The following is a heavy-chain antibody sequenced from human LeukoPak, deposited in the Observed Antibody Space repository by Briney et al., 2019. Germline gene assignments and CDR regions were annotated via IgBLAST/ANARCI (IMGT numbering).Heavy chain of an antibody. CDR1: GGSISSYY. J-gene: IGHJ6*02. CDR2: IYYSGST. D-gene: IGHD2-2*01. Sequence: SETLSLTCTVSGGSISSYYWSWIRQPPGKGLEWIGYIYYSGSTNYNPSLESRVTISVDTSKNQFSLKLSSVTAADTAVYYCARLGLYYYYYYGMDVWGQGTTVTVSS. CDR3: ARLGLYYYYYYGMDV. V-gene: IGHV4-59*01.